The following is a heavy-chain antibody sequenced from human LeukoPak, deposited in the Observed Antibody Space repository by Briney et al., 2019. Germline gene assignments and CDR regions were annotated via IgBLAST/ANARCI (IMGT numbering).Heavy chain of an antibody. D-gene: IGHD5-18*01. V-gene: IGHV4-34*01. CDR1: GGSFSGYY. Sequence: PSETLSLTCAVYGGSFSGYYRSWIRQPPGKGLEWIGEINHSGSTNYNPSLKSRVTIPVDTSKNQFSLKLSSVTAADTAVYYCARGPIQLWPIDYWGQGTLVTVSS. J-gene: IGHJ4*02. CDR3: ARGPIQLWPIDY. CDR2: INHSGST.